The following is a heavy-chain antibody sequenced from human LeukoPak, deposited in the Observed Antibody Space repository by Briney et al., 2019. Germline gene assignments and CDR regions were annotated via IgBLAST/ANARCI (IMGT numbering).Heavy chain of an antibody. CDR2: IYYSGST. CDR1: GGSISSSSYY. Sequence: SETLSLTCTVSGGSISSSSYYWGWIRQPPGKGLEWIGSIYYSGSTYYNPSLKSRVTMSVDTSKNQFSLKVSSVTAADTAVYYCARGVGATRVDWFDPWGQGTLVTVSS. J-gene: IGHJ5*02. D-gene: IGHD1-26*01. CDR3: ARGVGATRVDWFDP. V-gene: IGHV4-39*07.